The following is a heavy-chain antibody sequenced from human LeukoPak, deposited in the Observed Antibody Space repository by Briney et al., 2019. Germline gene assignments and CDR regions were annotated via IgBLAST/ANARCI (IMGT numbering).Heavy chain of an antibody. J-gene: IGHJ5*02. CDR2: ISAYNGNT. Sequence: ASVKVSCKASGYTFTSYGISWVRQAPGQGLEWMGWISAYNGNTNYAQKLQGRVTMTTDTSTSTAYMELRSLRSDDTAVYYCARDSYCSSTSCYRPFDPWGQGTLVTVSS. V-gene: IGHV1-18*01. CDR1: GYTFTSYG. CDR3: ARDSYCSSTSCYRPFDP. D-gene: IGHD2-2*01.